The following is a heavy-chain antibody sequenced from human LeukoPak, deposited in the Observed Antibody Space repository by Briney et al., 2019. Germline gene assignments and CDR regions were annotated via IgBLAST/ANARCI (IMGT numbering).Heavy chain of an antibody. J-gene: IGHJ4*02. CDR2: IKPDGSEK. CDR3: ARGSGDY. CDR1: GFTVSSKY. V-gene: IGHV3-7*04. Sequence: PGGSLRLSCAASGFTVSSKYMSWVRQAPGKGLEWVANIKPDGSEKYYVDSVKGRFTISRDNAKNSLYLQMTSLRAEDTAVYYCARGSGDYSGQGTLVTVSS.